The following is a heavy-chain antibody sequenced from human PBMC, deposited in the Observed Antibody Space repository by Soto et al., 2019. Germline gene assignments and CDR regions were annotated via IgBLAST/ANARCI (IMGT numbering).Heavy chain of an antibody. CDR1: GFTFSSYS. Sequence: GGSLRLSCAASGFTFSSYSMNWVRQAPGKGLEWVSYISSSSSTIYYADSVKGRFTISRDNAKNSLYLQMNSLRAEDTAVYYCARGGICSSTSCYDYWGQGTLFTVSS. CDR2: ISSSSSTI. V-gene: IGHV3-48*04. CDR3: ARGGICSSTSCYDY. J-gene: IGHJ4*02. D-gene: IGHD2-2*01.